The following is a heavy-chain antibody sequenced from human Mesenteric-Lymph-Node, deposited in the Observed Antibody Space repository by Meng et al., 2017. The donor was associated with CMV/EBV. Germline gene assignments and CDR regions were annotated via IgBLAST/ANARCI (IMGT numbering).Heavy chain of an antibody. J-gene: IGHJ6*02. CDR3: ASSSPLHMDV. CDR1: GGSISSSSYY. Sequence: SETLSLTCTVSGGSISSSSYYWGWIRQPPGKGLEWIGEINHSGSTNYNPSLKSRVTISVDTSKNQFSLKLSSVTAADTAVYYCASSSPLHMDVWGQGTTVTVSS. V-gene: IGHV4-39*07. CDR2: INHSGST. D-gene: IGHD6-13*01.